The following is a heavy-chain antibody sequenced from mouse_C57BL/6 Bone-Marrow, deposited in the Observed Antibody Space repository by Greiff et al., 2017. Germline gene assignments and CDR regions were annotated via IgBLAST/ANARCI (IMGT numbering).Heavy chain of an antibody. CDR1: GYTFTSYW. Sequence: VQLQQPGAELVKPGASVKMSCKASGYTFTSYWITWVKQRPGQGLEWIGDIYPGSGSTNYNEKFKSKATLTVDTSSSTAYMRLSSLTSEDSAVYYCARENSNYGGFAYWGQGTLVTVSA. CDR2: IYPGSGST. D-gene: IGHD2-5*01. V-gene: IGHV1-55*01. J-gene: IGHJ3*01. CDR3: ARENSNYGGFAY.